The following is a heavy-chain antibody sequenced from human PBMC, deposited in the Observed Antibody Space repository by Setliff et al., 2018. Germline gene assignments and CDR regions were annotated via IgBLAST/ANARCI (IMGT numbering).Heavy chain of an antibody. V-gene: IGHV1-18*01. Sequence: VKVSCKASGYTFTSYGISWVRQAPGQGLEWMGWISAYIGNTNYAQKLQGRVTMTTDTSTSTAYMELRSLRSDDTAVYYCARDPGWFGELLGYFDYWGQGTLVTVSS. CDR1: GYTFTSYG. D-gene: IGHD3-10*01. CDR3: ARDPGWFGELLGYFDY. J-gene: IGHJ4*02. CDR2: ISAYIGNT.